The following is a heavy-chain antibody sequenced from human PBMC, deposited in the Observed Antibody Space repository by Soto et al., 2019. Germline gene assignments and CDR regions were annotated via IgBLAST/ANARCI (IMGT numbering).Heavy chain of an antibody. CDR2: VNDRGGST. Sequence: EVQLLESGGGLVQPGGSLRLSCSTSGFTFGNFAMAWVRQGPGKGLEWVSTVNDRGGSTYYADSVKGRFTISRDDSENTLHLQMSSLRTDDTAIYYCARWGSGTNFYYHYAMDVWGQGTTVTVSS. V-gene: IGHV3-23*01. CDR3: ARWGSGTNFYYHYAMDV. D-gene: IGHD3-16*01. CDR1: GFTFGNFA. J-gene: IGHJ6*02.